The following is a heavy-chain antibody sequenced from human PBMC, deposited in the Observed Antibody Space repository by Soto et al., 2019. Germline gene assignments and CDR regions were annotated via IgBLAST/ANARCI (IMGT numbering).Heavy chain of an antibody. J-gene: IGHJ6*02. CDR2: ISYDGSNK. CDR3: AKDGRRHLGYYYGMDV. CDR1: GFTFSSYG. V-gene: IGHV3-30*18. Sequence: VQLLDSGGGVVQPGRSLRLSCAASGFTFSSYGMHWVRQAPGKGLEWVAVISYDGSNKYYADSVKGRFTISRDNSKNTLYLQMNSLRAEDTAVYYCAKDGRRHLGYYYGMDVWGQGTTVTVSS.